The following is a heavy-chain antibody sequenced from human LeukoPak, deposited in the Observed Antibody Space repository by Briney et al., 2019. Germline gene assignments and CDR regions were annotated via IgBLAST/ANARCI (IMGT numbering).Heavy chain of an antibody. CDR1: GFTFSNYW. CDR3: ARYGGYLDAVDF. J-gene: IGHJ3*01. Sequence: GGSLRLSCAVSGFTFSNYWMSWVRQAPAKGLEWVAYINQDGSERYYVASMEGRFTISRDNAEKSLFLLMNNLRVEDTALYYCARYGGYLDAVDFWGQGTLVTVTS. D-gene: IGHD1-26*01. CDR2: INQDGSER. V-gene: IGHV3-7*01.